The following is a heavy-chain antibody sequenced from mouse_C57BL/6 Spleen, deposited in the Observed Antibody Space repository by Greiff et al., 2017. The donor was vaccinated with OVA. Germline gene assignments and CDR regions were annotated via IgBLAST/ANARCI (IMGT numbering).Heavy chain of an antibody. CDR2: IRSKSNNYAT. J-gene: IGHJ4*01. V-gene: IGHV10-1*01. CDR1: GFSFNTYA. Sequence: EVMLVESGGGLVQPKGSLKLSCAASGFSFNTYAMNWVRQAPGKGLEWVARIRSKSNNYATYYADSVKDRFTISRDDSESMLYLQMNNLKTEDTAMYYCVRHDGWMDDWGQGTSVTVSS. CDR3: VRHDGWMDD. D-gene: IGHD2-3*01.